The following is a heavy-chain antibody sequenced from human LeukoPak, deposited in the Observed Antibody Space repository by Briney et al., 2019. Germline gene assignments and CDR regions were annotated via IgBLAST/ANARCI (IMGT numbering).Heavy chain of an antibody. D-gene: IGHD6-13*01. CDR3: ASRLYSSSLNWFDP. CDR1: GFTFSMYW. V-gene: IGHV3-7*01. Sequence: PGGSLRLSCAASGFTFSMYWMSWVRQAPGKGLEWVANIKQDGSEKYYVDSVKGRFTISRDNAKNSLYLQMNSLRAEDTAVYYCASRLYSSSLNWFDPWGQGTLVTVSS. CDR2: IKQDGSEK. J-gene: IGHJ5*02.